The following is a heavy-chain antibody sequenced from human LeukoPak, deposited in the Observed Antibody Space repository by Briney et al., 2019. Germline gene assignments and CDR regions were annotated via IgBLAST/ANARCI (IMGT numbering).Heavy chain of an antibody. Sequence: ASVKVSCKASGYTFTGYYMHWVRQAPGHGLEWMGWSHAGNGDTKYSPEFQGRFTITSDTSASTAYMELSSLRSEDMALYYCARGAYYGMDVWGQGTTVTVSS. CDR3: ARGAYYGMDV. V-gene: IGHV1-3*02. CDR2: SHAGNGDT. J-gene: IGHJ6*02. CDR1: GYTFTGYY.